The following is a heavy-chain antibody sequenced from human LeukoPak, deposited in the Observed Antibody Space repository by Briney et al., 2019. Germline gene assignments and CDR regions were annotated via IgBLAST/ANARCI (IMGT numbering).Heavy chain of an antibody. J-gene: IGHJ4*02. CDR3: EGSKTSFDY. Sequence: PSETLSLTCTVSGGSISSSSYYWGWLRQPPGTGLEWIGSIYYSGNTYYNPSLKSRVTISVDTSKNQFSLKLSSVTAADTAVYYCEGSKTSFDYWGQGTLVTVSS. CDR2: IYYSGNT. V-gene: IGHV4-39*01. D-gene: IGHD5/OR15-5a*01. CDR1: GGSISSSSYY.